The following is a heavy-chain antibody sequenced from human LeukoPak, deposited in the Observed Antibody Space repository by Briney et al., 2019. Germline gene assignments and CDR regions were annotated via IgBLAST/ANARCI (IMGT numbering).Heavy chain of an antibody. V-gene: IGHV4-59*11. CDR1: GASIRSHY. D-gene: IGHD3-9*01. CDR3: ARRASYYDILTGLWFDP. J-gene: IGHJ5*02. CDR2: MYYSGNS. Sequence: PSETLSLTCTVSGASIRSHYWSWIRQPPGKGLEWIGYMYYSGNSNYNPALKSRVTISVDKSKNQFSLKLSSVTAADTAVYYCARRASYYDILTGLWFDPWGQGTLVTVSS.